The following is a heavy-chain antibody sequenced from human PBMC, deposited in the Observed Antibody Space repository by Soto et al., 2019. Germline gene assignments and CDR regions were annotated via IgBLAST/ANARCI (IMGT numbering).Heavy chain of an antibody. CDR2: ISSSGSTI. V-gene: IGHV3-48*03. D-gene: IGHD6-6*01. J-gene: IGHJ6*02. CDR1: GFTFSSYE. Sequence: GSVRLSCAASGFTFSSYEMNWVRQAPGKGLEWVSYISSSGSTIYYADSVKGRFTISRDNAKNSLYLQMNSLRAEDTAVYYCARDGVVAARPYYGMDVWGQGTTVTVSS. CDR3: ARDGVVAARPYYGMDV.